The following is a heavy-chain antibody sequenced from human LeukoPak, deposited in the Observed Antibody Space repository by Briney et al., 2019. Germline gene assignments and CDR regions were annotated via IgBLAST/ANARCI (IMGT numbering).Heavy chain of an antibody. CDR3: ASGGPGLRLGELST. V-gene: IGHV3-48*01. CDR2: ISSSSSTI. CDR1: GFTFSSYS. D-gene: IGHD3-16*02. Sequence: GGSLRLSCAASGFTFSSYSMNWVRQAPGKGLEWVSYISSSSSTIYYADSVKGRFTISRDNAKNSLYLQMNSLRAEDTAVYYCASGGPGLRLGELSTWGQGTLVTVSS. J-gene: IGHJ4*02.